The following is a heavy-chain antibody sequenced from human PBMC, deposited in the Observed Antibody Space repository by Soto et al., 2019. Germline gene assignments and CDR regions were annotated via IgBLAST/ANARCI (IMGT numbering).Heavy chain of an antibody. V-gene: IGHV4-59*01. Sequence: SETLSLTCTVSGGSISSYYLSWIRQPPGKGLEWIGYIYYSGSTNYNPSLKSRFTISVDTSKNQFSLKVSSVTAADTAVYYCAREAVGGVFDYWGQGTLVTGSS. CDR2: IYYSGST. D-gene: IGHD6-19*01. CDR1: GGSISSYY. J-gene: IGHJ4*02. CDR3: AREAVGGVFDY.